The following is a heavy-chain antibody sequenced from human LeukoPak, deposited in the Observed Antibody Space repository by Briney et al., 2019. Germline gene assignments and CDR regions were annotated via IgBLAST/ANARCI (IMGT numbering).Heavy chain of an antibody. J-gene: IGHJ4*02. Sequence: GGALRLSCAASGFSFASFAMGWVRQPPGKGLEWVSTISDSGGRTHYADSVQGRFTISRDNSKNTLYLQINNLRAEDTAIYYCDAADFWGQGTLVTVSS. V-gene: IGHV3-23*01. CDR1: GFSFASFA. CDR2: ISDSGGRT. D-gene: IGHD6-25*01. CDR3: DAADF.